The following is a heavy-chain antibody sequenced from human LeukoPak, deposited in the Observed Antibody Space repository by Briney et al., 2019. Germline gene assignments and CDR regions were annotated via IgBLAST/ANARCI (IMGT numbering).Heavy chain of an antibody. CDR3: AGRSTSSTWSFTY. CDR1: GGSISSGGYS. V-gene: IGHV4-30-2*01. Sequence: SETLSLTCAVSGGSISSGGYSWSWIRQPPGKGLEWLEYIYHSGSTYYNPSLKSRVTISVDRSKNQFSLKLSSVTAADTAVYYCAGRSTSSTWSFTYWAKEPLVTVSS. D-gene: IGHD2-2*01. J-gene: IGHJ4*02. CDR2: IYHSGST.